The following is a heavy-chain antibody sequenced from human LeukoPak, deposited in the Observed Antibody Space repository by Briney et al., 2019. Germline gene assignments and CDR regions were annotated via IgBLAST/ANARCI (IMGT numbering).Heavy chain of an antibody. D-gene: IGHD5-18*01. Sequence: GASVKVSCKASGYTFTSYGISWVRQAPGQGLEWMGWISAYNGNTNYAQKLQGRVTMTTDTSTSTAYMELRSLGSDDTAVYYCARHMTAMGAPYQYYFDYWGQGTLVTVSS. CDR1: GYTFTSYG. V-gene: IGHV1-18*01. CDR3: ARHMTAMGAPYQYYFDY. J-gene: IGHJ4*02. CDR2: ISAYNGNT.